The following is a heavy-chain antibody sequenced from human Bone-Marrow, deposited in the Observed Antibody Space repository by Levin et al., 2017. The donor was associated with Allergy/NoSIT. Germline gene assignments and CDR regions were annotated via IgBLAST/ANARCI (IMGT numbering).Heavy chain of an antibody. CDR3: ASSLTMIRGVRGSFDI. J-gene: IGHJ3*02. V-gene: IGHV5-51*01. Sequence: GESLKISCKGSGYSFTNYWIGWVRQMPGKGLEWMGIVYPGDSDTRYSPSFQGRVTISADKSISTAYLQWSSLKASDTAIYYCASSLTMIRGVRGSFDIWGQGTMVSVSS. D-gene: IGHD3-10*01. CDR2: VYPGDSDT. CDR1: GYSFTNYW.